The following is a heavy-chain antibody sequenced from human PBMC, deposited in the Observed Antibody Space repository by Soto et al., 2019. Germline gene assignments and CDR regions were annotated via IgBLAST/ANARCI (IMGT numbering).Heavy chain of an antibody. V-gene: IGHV1-69*12. CDR1: GGTFSSYA. Sequence: QVQLVQSGAEVKKPGSSVKVSCKASGGTFSSYAISWVRQAPGQGLEWMGGIIPIFGTANYAQKFQGRVTLTADESTSTAYMELSSLRSEDTAVYYCASDAIDYGGNSVAEYWGQGTLVTVSS. J-gene: IGHJ4*02. CDR2: IIPIFGTA. D-gene: IGHD4-17*01. CDR3: ASDAIDYGGNSVAEY.